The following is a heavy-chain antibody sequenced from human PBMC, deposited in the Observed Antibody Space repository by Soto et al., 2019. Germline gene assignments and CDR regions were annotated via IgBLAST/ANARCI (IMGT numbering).Heavy chain of an antibody. V-gene: IGHV5-10-1*01. Sequence: KVSCKASGYSFTSYWISWVRQMPGKGLEWMGRIDPSDSYTNYSPSFQGHVTISADKSISTAYLQWSSLKASDTAMYYCARRSFYDSSGYPMYYFDYWGQGTLVTVSS. CDR2: IDPSDSYT. CDR1: GYSFTSYW. CDR3: ARRSFYDSSGYPMYYFDY. J-gene: IGHJ4*02. D-gene: IGHD3-22*01.